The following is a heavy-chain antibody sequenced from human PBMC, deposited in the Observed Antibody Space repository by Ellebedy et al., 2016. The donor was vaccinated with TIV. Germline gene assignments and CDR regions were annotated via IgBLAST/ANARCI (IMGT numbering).Heavy chain of an antibody. CDR3: TKDRGNYGGAPYNGMDV. Sequence: GGSLRLSCAASGFSFSDYYMNWIRQAPGKGLEWVADVTTGSAYMHYADSVKGRFTISRDDVTNSLFLQMNSLRTEDTAVYYCTKDRGNYGGAPYNGMDVWGQGTTVTVSS. V-gene: IGHV3-11*06. CDR2: VTTGSAYM. CDR1: GFSFSDYY. J-gene: IGHJ6*02. D-gene: IGHD3-10*01.